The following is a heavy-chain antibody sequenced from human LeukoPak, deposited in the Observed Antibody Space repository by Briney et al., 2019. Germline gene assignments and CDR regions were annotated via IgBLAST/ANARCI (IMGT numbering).Heavy chain of an antibody. D-gene: IGHD3-10*01. CDR1: GFTVSSNY. CDR3: AKDDAWLQFGE. CDR2: ISPRGDIT. Sequence: GGSLRLSCAASGFTVSSNYMSWVRQAPGKGLEWVSGISPRGDITYYADSVKGRFTISRDNSKNTLYLEVISLTAEDTAVYYCAKDDAWLQFGEWSQGTLVTVSS. V-gene: IGHV3-23*01. J-gene: IGHJ4*02.